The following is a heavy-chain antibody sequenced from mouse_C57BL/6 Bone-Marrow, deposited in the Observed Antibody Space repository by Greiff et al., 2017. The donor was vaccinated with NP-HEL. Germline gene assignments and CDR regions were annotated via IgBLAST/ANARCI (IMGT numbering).Heavy chain of an antibody. D-gene: IGHD1-1*01. Sequence: VQLQQPGAELVKPGASVKLSCKASGYTFTSYWMQWVKQRPGQGLEWIGEIDPSGSYTNYNQKFKGKATLTVGTSSSTAYMQLRSLTSRDSAVYYGERSDQKYYYGSAPVWDYWGQGTSVTVSS. CDR3: ERSDQKYYYGSAPVWDY. J-gene: IGHJ4*01. CDR1: GYTFTSYW. CDR2: IDPSGSYT. V-gene: IGHV1-50*01.